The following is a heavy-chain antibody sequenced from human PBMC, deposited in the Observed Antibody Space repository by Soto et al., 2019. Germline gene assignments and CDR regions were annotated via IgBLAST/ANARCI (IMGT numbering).Heavy chain of an antibody. CDR2: TYYNGNA. V-gene: IGHV4-39*01. CDR1: GGSIDRSNYY. D-gene: IGHD3-10*01. J-gene: IGHJ4*02. CDR3: ARHFVAVVIKGWGY. Sequence: PSETLSLTCNVSGGSIDRSNYYWDWLRQPPGKGLEWIGTTYYNGNAYYNPSLRSRVSMSVDTSKNQFSLMLISVTAADTAVYYCARHFVAVVIKGWGYWGQGKLVTVSS.